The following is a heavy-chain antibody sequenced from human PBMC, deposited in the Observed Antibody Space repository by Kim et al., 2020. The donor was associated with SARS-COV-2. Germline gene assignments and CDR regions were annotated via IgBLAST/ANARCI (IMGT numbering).Heavy chain of an antibody. CDR2: INAGNGNT. Sequence: ASVKVSCKASGYTFTSYAMHWVRQAPGQRLEWMGWINAGNGNTKYSQKFQGRVTITRDTSASTAYMELSSLRSEDTAVYYCARAAEGSGSLYYFDYWGQGTLVTVSS. CDR1: GYTFTSYA. V-gene: IGHV1-3*01. CDR3: ARAAEGSGSLYYFDY. J-gene: IGHJ4*02. D-gene: IGHD3-10*01.